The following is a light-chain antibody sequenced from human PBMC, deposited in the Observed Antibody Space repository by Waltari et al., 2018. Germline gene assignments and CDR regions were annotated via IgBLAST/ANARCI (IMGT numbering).Light chain of an antibody. J-gene: IGKJ2*01. CDR2: WAS. Sequence: DIVLTQSPGSLAVVLGERATINFKCRQSVLSHSNNKHYLGWYQQKPGHPPKLLITWASTRESGVPDRFSGSGSGTDFPLTISSLQAEDVSVYFCQQCYTFPYTFGQGTKLEIK. V-gene: IGKV4-1*01. CDR3: QQCYTFPYT. CDR1: QSVLSHSNNKHY.